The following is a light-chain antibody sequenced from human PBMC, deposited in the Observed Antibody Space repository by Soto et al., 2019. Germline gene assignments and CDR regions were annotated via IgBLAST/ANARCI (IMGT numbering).Light chain of an antibody. CDR2: GAS. V-gene: IGKV3-15*01. CDR1: QSVSSN. Sequence: EILMTQSPATLAVSPGERATLSCRAGQSVSSNLAWYQQKPGQAPRLLIYGASTSATGIPARFSGSGSGTEFTLTISSLKYEDFPVYYCQQYNNRPRTFGQGTKVDI. CDR3: QQYNNRPRT. J-gene: IGKJ1*01.